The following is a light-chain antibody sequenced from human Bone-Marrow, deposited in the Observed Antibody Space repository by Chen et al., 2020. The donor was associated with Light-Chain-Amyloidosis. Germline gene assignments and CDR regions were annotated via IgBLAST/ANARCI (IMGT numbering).Light chain of an antibody. V-gene: IGKV3-20*01. CDR3: QQYGTTPLT. J-gene: IGKJ4*01. Sequence: EIVLTQSPGTLSLSPGEGANLSCRASQTISSNYLTWYQQKYGQAPRLHSYGSSSRATGIPDRFTGSVSGTDFTLTINRLEPENFAMYYGQQYGTTPLTFGGGTKVEIK. CDR2: GSS. CDR1: QTISSNY.